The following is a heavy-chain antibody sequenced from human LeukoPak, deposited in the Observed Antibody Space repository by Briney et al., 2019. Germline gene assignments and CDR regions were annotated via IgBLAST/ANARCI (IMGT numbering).Heavy chain of an antibody. CDR1: GFTFSSYS. J-gene: IGHJ3*02. V-gene: IGHV3-48*01. Sequence: GGPLRLSCAASGFTFSSYSMNWVRQAPGKGLEWVSYISSGSYTTYYADSVKGRFTISRDNAKNSLYLQMNSLRAEDMAVYYCAGNWGYAFDIWGQGTMVTVSS. CDR3: AGNWGYAFDI. D-gene: IGHD7-27*01. CDR2: ISSGSYTT.